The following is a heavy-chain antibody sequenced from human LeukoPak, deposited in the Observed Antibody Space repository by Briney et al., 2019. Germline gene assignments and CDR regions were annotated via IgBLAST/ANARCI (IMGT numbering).Heavy chain of an antibody. CDR1: GLNLTTYA. V-gene: IGHV3-23*01. CDR3: AKGRWGLTINNFDL. J-gene: IGHJ3*01. Sequence: AGSLRLSCAASGLNLTTYAMGWVRQAPGKGLEWVSVISDRGDSTYYGDSVKGRFTISRDSSKNTLYLQMNSLGGEDTALYYCAKGRWGLTINNFDLWGQGTMVTVSS. D-gene: IGHD3/OR15-3a*01. CDR2: ISDRGDST.